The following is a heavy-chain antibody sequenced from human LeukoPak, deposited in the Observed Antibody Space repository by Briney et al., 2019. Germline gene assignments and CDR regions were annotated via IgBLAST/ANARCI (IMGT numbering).Heavy chain of an antibody. V-gene: IGHV4-30-4*08. J-gene: IGHJ4*02. CDR3: ARAGWEGTFDY. CDR1: GGSISSGDYY. Sequence: SETLSLTCTVSGGSISSGDYYWSWIRQPPGKGLEWIGYIYYSGSTYYNPSLKSRVTISAETSKNQFSLKLSSVTAADTAVYYCARAGWEGTFDYWGQGTLVTVSS. D-gene: IGHD1-26*01. CDR2: IYYSGST.